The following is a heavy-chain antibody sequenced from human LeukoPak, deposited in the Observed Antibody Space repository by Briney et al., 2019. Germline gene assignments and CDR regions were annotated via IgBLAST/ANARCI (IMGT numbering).Heavy chain of an antibody. V-gene: IGHV3-11*04. CDR3: ARDPVAAPGTNYYHYYMDV. CDR1: GFTFSDYY. J-gene: IGHJ6*03. Sequence: GGSLRLSCAASGFTFSDYYMSWIRQAPGKGLEWVSYISTSGSTKYYADSVKDRFTISRDNAKNSLYLQMNSLRAEDTAVYYCARDPVAAPGTNYYHYYMDVWGKGTTVTVSS. D-gene: IGHD6-13*01. CDR2: ISTSGSTK.